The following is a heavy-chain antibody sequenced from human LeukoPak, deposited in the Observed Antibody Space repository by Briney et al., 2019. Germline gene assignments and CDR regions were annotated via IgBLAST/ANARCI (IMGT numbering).Heavy chain of an antibody. CDR2: IYYSGST. CDR3: ARIAVAVSLPYYYYYMDV. J-gene: IGHJ6*03. CDR1: GGSISSHY. Sequence: PSETLSLTCTVSGGSISSHYWSWIRQPPGKGLEWIGYIYYSGSTNYNPSLKSRVTISVDTSKNQFSLKLSSVTAADTAVYYCARIAVAVSLPYYYYYMDVWGKGTTVTVSS. D-gene: IGHD6-19*01. V-gene: IGHV4-59*11.